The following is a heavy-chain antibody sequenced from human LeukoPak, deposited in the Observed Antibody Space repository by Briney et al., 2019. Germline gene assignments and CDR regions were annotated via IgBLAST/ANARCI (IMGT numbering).Heavy chain of an antibody. D-gene: IGHD6-19*01. CDR2: IYYSGST. J-gene: IGHJ4*02. CDR3: ARWSSGWLL. V-gene: IGHV4-59*08. Sequence: SETLSLTCTVSGCSISSYYWSWIRQPPGKGLEWIGYIYYSGSTNYNPSLKSRVTISVDTSKNQFSLQLSSVTAADTAVYYCARWSSGWLLWGQGTLVTVSS. CDR1: GCSISSYY.